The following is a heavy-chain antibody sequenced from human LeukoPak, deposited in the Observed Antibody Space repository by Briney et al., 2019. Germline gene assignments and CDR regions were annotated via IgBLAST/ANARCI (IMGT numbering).Heavy chain of an antibody. V-gene: IGHV3-23*01. CDR2: ISGSGGST. CDR1: GFTFSSYA. Sequence: GGSLRLSCAASGFTFSSYAMSWVRQAPGKGLEWVSAISGSGGSTDYADSVKGRFTISRDNSKSTLYLQMNSLRAEDTAVYYCAKSQSQTGSSWSFDYWGQGTLVTVSS. D-gene: IGHD6-13*01. CDR3: AKSQSQTGSSWSFDY. J-gene: IGHJ4*02.